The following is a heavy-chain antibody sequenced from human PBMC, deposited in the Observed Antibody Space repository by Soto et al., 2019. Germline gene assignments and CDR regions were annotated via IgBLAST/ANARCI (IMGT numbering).Heavy chain of an antibody. CDR1: GGSITSFY. D-gene: IGHD2-15*01. J-gene: IGHJ6*02. V-gene: IGHV4-4*07. CDR3: ARDGGYCSGGSCYSHYYYAMDV. CDR2: IYTSEST. Sequence: HSATQSLTCTLSGGSITSFYWSWIRPPAGKGLEWIGRIYTSESTNYNPSLKSRVTMSVDTSKNQFSLNLNSVTAADTAVYYCARDGGYCSGGSCYSHYYYAMDVWGQGTTVTVSS.